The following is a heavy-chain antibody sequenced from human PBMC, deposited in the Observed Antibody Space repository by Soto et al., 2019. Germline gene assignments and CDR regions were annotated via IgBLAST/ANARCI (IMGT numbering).Heavy chain of an antibody. Sequence: SETLSLTCTVSGGSISSYYWSWIRQPPGKGLEWIGYTYYSGSTNYNPSLKSRVTISVDTSKNQFSLKLSSVTAADTAVYYCARRWGRTFDYWGQGTLVTVSS. D-gene: IGHD7-27*01. V-gene: IGHV4-59*08. CDR2: TYYSGST. J-gene: IGHJ4*02. CDR3: ARRWGRTFDY. CDR1: GGSISSYY.